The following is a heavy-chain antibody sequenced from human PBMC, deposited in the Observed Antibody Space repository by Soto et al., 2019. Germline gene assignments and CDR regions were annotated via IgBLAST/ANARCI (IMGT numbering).Heavy chain of an antibody. J-gene: IGHJ5*02. CDR1: GFTFSSYW. CDR2: IKQDGSEK. D-gene: IGHD2-2*01. CDR3: ARGGYCSSTSCRNWFDP. Sequence: GGSLRLSCAASGFTFSSYWMIWVRQAPGKGLEWVANIKQDGSEKYYVDSVKGRFTISRDNAKNSLYLQMNSLRAEDTAVYYCARGGYCSSTSCRNWFDPWGQGTLVTVSS. V-gene: IGHV3-7*01.